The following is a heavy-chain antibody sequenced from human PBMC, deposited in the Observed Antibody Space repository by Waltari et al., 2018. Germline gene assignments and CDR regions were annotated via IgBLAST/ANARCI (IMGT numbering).Heavy chain of an antibody. D-gene: IGHD3-10*01. Sequence: QVQLQQWGAGLLKPSETLSLTCAVYGGSFSGYYWSWIRQPPGKGLEWIGEINHSGSTNYNPSLKSRVTISVDTSKNQFSLKLSSVTAADTAVYYCARRRITMVRGAYGMDVWGQGTTVIVSS. J-gene: IGHJ6*02. CDR3: ARRRITMVRGAYGMDV. CDR1: GGSFSGYY. V-gene: IGHV4-34*01. CDR2: INHSGST.